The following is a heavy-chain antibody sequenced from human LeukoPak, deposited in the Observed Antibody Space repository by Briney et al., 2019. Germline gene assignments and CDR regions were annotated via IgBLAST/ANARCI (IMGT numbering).Heavy chain of an antibody. D-gene: IGHD3-3*01. CDR2: IYYGGST. CDR3: AREITVFGGHFDS. Sequence: SQTLSLTCTVSGGSISSGGYYWTRVRQHPGKGLEWIGYIYYGGSTYYNPSLKSRAAISIDRSQNQFSLKLGSVTAADTAVYYCAREITVFGGHFDSWGHGTLVTVSS. CDR1: GGSISSGGYY. V-gene: IGHV4-31*03. J-gene: IGHJ4*01.